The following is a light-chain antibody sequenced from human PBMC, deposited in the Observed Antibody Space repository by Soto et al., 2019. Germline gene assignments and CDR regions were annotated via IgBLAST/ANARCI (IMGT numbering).Light chain of an antibody. Sequence: EIVLTQSPGTLSLAAGERATLSCVASQTVNNNYVAWYQQKPGQAPRLLIYDAFNRATGIPARFSGSGSGTDFTLTISSLEPEDFAVYYCQQRSNWPQVTFGQGTRLEIK. J-gene: IGKJ5*01. CDR2: DAF. V-gene: IGKV3-11*01. CDR1: QTVNNNY. CDR3: QQRSNWPQVT.